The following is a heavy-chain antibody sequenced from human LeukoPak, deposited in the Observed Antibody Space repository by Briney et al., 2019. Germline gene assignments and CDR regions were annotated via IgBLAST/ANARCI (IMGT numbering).Heavy chain of an antibody. CDR1: GGSFSGYY. Sequence: PSETLSLTCAVYGGSFSGYYWSWVRQAPGKGLEWVSVIYSGGSTYYADSVKGRFTISRDNSKNTLYLQMNSLRAEDTAVYYCARELVRGADDAFDIWGQGTMVTVSS. V-gene: IGHV3-66*01. CDR2: IYSGGST. D-gene: IGHD3-10*01. J-gene: IGHJ3*02. CDR3: ARELVRGADDAFDI.